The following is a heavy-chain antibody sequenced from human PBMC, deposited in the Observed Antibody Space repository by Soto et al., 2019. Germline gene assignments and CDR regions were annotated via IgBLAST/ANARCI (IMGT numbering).Heavy chain of an antibody. CDR1: GDSINSGDYY. J-gene: IGHJ4*02. CDR2: IYFSGKT. D-gene: IGHD3-3*01. V-gene: IGHV4-30-4*01. Sequence: QVQLQESGPGLVKPSQTLSLTCNVSGDSINSGDYYWSWIRQSPGKGLQWIGYIYFSGKTYYNPSLRSRLNISIDTSKNQFSLRLTSVTAADTAVYFCHRITILGVLRNDFWGQGTLVTVSS. CDR3: HRITILGVLRNDF.